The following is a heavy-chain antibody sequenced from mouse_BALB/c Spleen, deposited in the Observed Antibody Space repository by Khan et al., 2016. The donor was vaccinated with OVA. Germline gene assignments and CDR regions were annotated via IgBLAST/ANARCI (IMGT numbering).Heavy chain of an antibody. CDR2: ISSGGDNT. D-gene: IGHD2-2*01. V-gene: IGHV5-9*03. CDR1: GFTFSSFT. CDR3: ARSNYGSFAY. Sequence: LVESGGGLVKPGGSLKLSCAASGFTFSSFTMSWVRQTPEKRLEWVATISSGGDNTYYPDSVKGRFTISRDNAKNNLYLQMSSLRSEDTALYYFARSNYGSFAYWGQGTLVTVSA. J-gene: IGHJ3*01.